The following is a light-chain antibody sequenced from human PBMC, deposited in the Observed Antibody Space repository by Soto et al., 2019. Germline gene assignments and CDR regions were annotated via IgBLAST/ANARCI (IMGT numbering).Light chain of an antibody. CDR3: HESNSYSS. V-gene: IGKV1-5*01. CDR1: QSISRW. Sequence: DIQMTQSPSTLSASVGDRVTITCRASQSISRWLAWYQQKPGKAPKLLIYDASSLDSGVPSRFSGSGSRTLFTLSISSLQPDDFSTYYCHESNSYSSFGPGPKVDVK. J-gene: IGKJ3*01. CDR2: DAS.